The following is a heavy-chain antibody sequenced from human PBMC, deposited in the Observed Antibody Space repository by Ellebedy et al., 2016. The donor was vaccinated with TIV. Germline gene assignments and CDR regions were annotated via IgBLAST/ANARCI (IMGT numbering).Heavy chain of an antibody. CDR2: INHSGST. D-gene: IGHD3-16*01. J-gene: IGHJ5*02. V-gene: IGHV4-34*01. Sequence: MPSETLSLTCAVYGGPFSGHYWSWIRHSPGEGLERIGEINHSGSTNYNPSLKSRLTISVETSKNQFSLKLTSVTAADTAVYYCAIEGDLAENWFDPWGQGTLVTVSS. CDR3: AIEGDLAENWFDP. CDR1: GGPFSGHY.